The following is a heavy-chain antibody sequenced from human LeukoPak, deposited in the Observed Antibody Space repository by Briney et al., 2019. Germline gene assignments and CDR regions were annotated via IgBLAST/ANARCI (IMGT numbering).Heavy chain of an antibody. J-gene: IGHJ4*02. CDR1: GGSISSSSYS. Sequence: SETLSLTCTVSGGSISSSSYSWGWIRQPPGKGLEWIGSIYYSGSTYYNPSLKSRVTISVDTSKNQFSLKLSSVTAADTAVYYCARHALYSLLPNEFDYWGQGTLVTVSS. D-gene: IGHD1-1*01. V-gene: IGHV4-39*01. CDR3: ARHALYSLLPNEFDY. CDR2: IYYSGST.